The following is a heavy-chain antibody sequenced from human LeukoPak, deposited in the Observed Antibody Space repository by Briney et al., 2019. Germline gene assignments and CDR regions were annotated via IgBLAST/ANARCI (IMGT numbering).Heavy chain of an antibody. CDR3: ARNFQNYHGSGSCYSDLDH. V-gene: IGHV3-33*01. D-gene: IGHD3-10*01. J-gene: IGHJ4*02. CDR1: GFTFRNYG. Sequence: GRSLRLSCVASGFTFRNYGMHWVRQAPGKGLEWVAVICYDGDNKDYTDSVRGRFTISRDNSKNTLYLQMNSLSAEDTAVYYCARNFQNYHGSGSCYSDLDHWGQGTLVTISS. CDR2: ICYDGDNK.